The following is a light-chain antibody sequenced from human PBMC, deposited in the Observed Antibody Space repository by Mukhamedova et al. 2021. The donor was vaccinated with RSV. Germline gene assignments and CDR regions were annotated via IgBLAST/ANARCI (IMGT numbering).Light chain of an antibody. J-gene: IGKJ4*01. Sequence: LIYAASSLQSGVPSKFSGSGSGTDFALTISSLQPEDFAIYYCLQYKSYPLTFGGGTKVDLK. CDR3: LQYKSYPLT. CDR2: AAS. V-gene: IGKV1-16*02.